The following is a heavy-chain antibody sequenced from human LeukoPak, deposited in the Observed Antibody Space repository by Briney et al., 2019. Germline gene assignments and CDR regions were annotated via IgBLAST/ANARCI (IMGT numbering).Heavy chain of an antibody. CDR1: GFTFSSYS. V-gene: IGHV3-21*01. J-gene: IGHJ4*02. Sequence: KSGGSLRLSCAAYGFTFSSYSMNRVRQAPGKGLEWVSSISSSSSYIYYADSVKGRFTISRDNAKNSLYLQMNSLRAEDTAVYYCARDFSIAVAGYYFDYWGQGTLVTVSS. CDR3: ARDFSIAVAGYYFDY. CDR2: ISSSSSYI. D-gene: IGHD6-19*01.